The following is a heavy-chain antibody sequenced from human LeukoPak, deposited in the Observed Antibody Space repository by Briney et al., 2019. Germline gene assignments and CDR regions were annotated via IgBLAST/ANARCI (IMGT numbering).Heavy chain of an antibody. CDR3: ARHSKVDIVATIKGPFDY. CDR1: GGSISSSGYY. Sequence: SETLSLTCTVSGGSISSSGYYWGWIRQPPGKGLEWIGSIYSSGSTYYNPSLKSRVTISINTSKNQFSLKLSSVTAADTAVYYCARHSKVDIVATIKGPFDYWGQGTLVTVSS. CDR2: IYSSGST. J-gene: IGHJ4*02. V-gene: IGHV4-39*01. D-gene: IGHD5-12*01.